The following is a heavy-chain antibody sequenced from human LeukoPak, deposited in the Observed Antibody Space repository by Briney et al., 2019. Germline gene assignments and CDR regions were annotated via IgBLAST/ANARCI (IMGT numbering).Heavy chain of an antibody. CDR2: ISPYTGHT. J-gene: IGHJ4*02. CDR3: ARGLELMGNNGYMGY. Sequence: ASVKVSCKASGYTFSSYGINWVRLAPGQGLQWMGWISPYTGHTNYAPKVQGRVTMTTDASTNTASMELRSLRSDDTAVYYCARGLELMGNNGYMGYWGQGTLVTVSS. V-gene: IGHV1-18*01. D-gene: IGHD2-8*01. CDR1: GYTFSSYG.